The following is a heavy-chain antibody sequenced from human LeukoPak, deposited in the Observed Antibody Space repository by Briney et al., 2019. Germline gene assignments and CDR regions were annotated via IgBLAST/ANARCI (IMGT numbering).Heavy chain of an antibody. CDR3: ARAYYYDSSGYYEYYFDY. J-gene: IGHJ4*02. CDR2: ITPIFGTA. D-gene: IGHD3-22*01. V-gene: IGHV1-69*13. Sequence: SVKVSCKASGGTFSSYAISWVRQAPGQGLEWMGGITPIFGTANYAQKFQGRVTITADESTSTAYMELSSLRSEDTAVYYCARAYYYDSSGYYEYYFDYWGQGTLVTVSS. CDR1: GGTFSSYA.